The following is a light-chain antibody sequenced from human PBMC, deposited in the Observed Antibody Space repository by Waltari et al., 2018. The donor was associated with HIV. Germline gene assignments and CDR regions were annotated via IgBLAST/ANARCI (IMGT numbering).Light chain of an antibody. CDR2: WAS. CDR1: KSVLYNSNNKNY. V-gene: IGKV4-1*01. CDR3: QQYYSVPLT. Sequence: DIVMTQSPDSLAVSLGERATNDCKSSKSVLYNSNNKNYLAWYQHKPGQSPNLLIYWASTRESGVPDRFSGSGSGTDFTLTISSLQAEDVAVYYCQQYYSVPLTFGGGTKVEIK. J-gene: IGKJ4*01.